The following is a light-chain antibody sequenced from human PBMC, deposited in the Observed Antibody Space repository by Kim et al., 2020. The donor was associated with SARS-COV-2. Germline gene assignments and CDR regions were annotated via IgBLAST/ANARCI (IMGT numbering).Light chain of an antibody. V-gene: IGKV3-11*01. CDR2: DAS. CDR1: QSVSSS. CDR3: QQRSNWPYT. Sequence: EIVLTQSPATLSLSPGERATLSCRASQSVSSSLAWYQQKPGQAPRLLIYDASNRATGIPDRLSGIGSGTDFTLTISSLDVEDFAVYYCQQRSNWPYTFGQGTKLEI. J-gene: IGKJ2*01.